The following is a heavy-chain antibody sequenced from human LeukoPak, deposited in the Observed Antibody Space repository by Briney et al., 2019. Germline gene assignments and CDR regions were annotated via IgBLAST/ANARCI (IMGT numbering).Heavy chain of an antibody. CDR2: MNHSGSA. V-gene: IGHV4-34*01. D-gene: IGHD3-10*01. Sequence: SETLSLTCAVYGGSFSGYYWTWIRQPPGKGLEWIGEMNHSGSANYNPSLKSRATISVDTSKNQCSLRLSSVTAADTAVYYCARLRGVTVAHNWFDPWGQGTLVTVSS. CDR1: GGSFSGYY. J-gene: IGHJ5*02. CDR3: ARLRGVTVAHNWFDP.